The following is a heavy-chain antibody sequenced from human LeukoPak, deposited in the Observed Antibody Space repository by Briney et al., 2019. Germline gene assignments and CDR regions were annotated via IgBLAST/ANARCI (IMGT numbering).Heavy chain of an antibody. CDR2: ISSSSSYI. D-gene: IGHD2-15*01. CDR1: GFTFSSYS. CDR3: ARPGQEDDPDYYYYYGMDV. Sequence: TGGSLRLSCAASGFTFSSYSMNWVRRAPGKGLEWVSSISSSSSYIYYADLVKGRFTISRDNAKNSLYLQMNSLRAEDTAVYYCARPGQEDDPDYYYYYGMDVWGQGTTVTVSS. V-gene: IGHV3-21*01. J-gene: IGHJ6*02.